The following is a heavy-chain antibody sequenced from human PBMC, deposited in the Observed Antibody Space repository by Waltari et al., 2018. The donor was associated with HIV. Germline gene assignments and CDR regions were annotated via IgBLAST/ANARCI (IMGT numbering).Heavy chain of an antibody. Sequence: QVPLVQSGAAVKKPGAPVKVSCTASGYTFPDYYMHWGRQAPGHWLEWMGWFNPNTGGTNYAQKFQGRVTMTSDTSNSTAYMELTGLGSDDTAIYFCARPVLGATYYVDYWGQGTLISVSS. CDR1: GYTFPDYY. J-gene: IGHJ4*02. CDR2: FNPNTGGT. V-gene: IGHV1-2*02. D-gene: IGHD1-26*01. CDR3: ARPVLGATYYVDY.